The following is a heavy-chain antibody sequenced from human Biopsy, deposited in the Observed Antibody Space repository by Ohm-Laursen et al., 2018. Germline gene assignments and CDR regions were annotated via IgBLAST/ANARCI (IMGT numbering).Heavy chain of an antibody. CDR2: ISRSSSTI. D-gene: IGHD5/OR15-5a*01. CDR1: GFKFSTYV. CDR3: ARGVYDTTEFFFGLDV. V-gene: IGHV3-48*01. J-gene: IGHJ6*02. Sequence: SLRLSRSASGFKFSTYVMSWVRQAPGKGLEWISYISRSSSTIYYADSVKGRFTISRDNGKNSMFLQMSSLTAGDTAVYFCARGVYDTTEFFFGLDVWGQGTTVTVSS.